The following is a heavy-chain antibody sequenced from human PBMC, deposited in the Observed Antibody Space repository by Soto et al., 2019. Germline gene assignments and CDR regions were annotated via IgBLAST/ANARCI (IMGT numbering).Heavy chain of an antibody. J-gene: IGHJ4*02. D-gene: IGHD3-10*01. CDR2: IYYSGST. V-gene: IGHV4-59*01. Sequence: SETLSLTCTVSGGSISSYYWSWIRQPPGKGLEWIGYIYYSGSTNYNPSLKSRVTISVDTSKNQFSLKLSSVTAADTAVYYCARGDTMVRGVSYYFDDWGQGTLVTVSS. CDR3: ARGDTMVRGVSYYFDD. CDR1: GGSISSYY.